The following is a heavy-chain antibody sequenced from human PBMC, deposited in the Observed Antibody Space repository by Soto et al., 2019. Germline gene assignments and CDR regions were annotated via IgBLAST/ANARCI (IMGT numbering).Heavy chain of an antibody. CDR3: ARAGGYSRTNPNPRAYDMYV. CDR1: GFTFNSYS. D-gene: IGHD6-13*01. Sequence: EVQLVESGGGLVKPGGSLRLSCAVSGFTFNSYSMNWVRQAPGKGLEWVSSISSFSNYMYYTDSVKGRFTISRDNARNSLYLQMNSLRAEDTAVYYCARAGGYSRTNPNPRAYDMYVWGQGTTVTVSS. V-gene: IGHV3-21*01. J-gene: IGHJ6*02. CDR2: ISSFSNYM.